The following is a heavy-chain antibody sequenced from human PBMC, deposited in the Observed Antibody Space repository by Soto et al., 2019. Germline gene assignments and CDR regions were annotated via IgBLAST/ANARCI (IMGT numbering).Heavy chain of an antibody. CDR2: VHYSGGT. J-gene: IGHJ3*01. CDR1: GASISSSY. CDR3: ARGYYDSRGQSNTFDV. Sequence: SETLSLTCTVSGASISSSYWSWIRQSPGKGLEWIGYVHYSGGTKDNPSLNGRVSLSIDTSKNQFSLKLSSVAAADTAVYYCARGYYDSRGQSNTFDVWGQGTMVTVSS. D-gene: IGHD3-22*01. V-gene: IGHV4-59*01.